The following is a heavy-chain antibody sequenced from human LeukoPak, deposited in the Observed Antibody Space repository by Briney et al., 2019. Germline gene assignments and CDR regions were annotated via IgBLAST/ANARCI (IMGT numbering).Heavy chain of an antibody. Sequence: QPGGSLRLSCAASGFTFSSYAMHWVRQAPGKGLEWVAVISYDGSNKYYADSVKGRFTISRDNSKNTLYLQMNSLRAEDTAVYYCARDYPCSGGSCYSSYYYYGMDVWGQGTVVTVSS. CDR2: ISYDGSNK. CDR1: GFTFSSYA. V-gene: IGHV3-30*04. CDR3: ARDYPCSGGSCYSSYYYYGMDV. D-gene: IGHD2-15*01. J-gene: IGHJ6*02.